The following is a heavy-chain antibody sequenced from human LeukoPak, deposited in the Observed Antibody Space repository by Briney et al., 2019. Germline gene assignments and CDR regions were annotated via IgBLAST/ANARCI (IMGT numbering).Heavy chain of an antibody. D-gene: IGHD2-2*01. CDR1: GFTFDDYG. CDR2: INWNGDST. J-gene: IGHJ6*03. CDR3: ARMPTPNYYYYYMDV. Sequence: GGSLRLSCAASGFTFDDYGMSWVRQAPGKGLEWVSGINWNGDSTGYADSVKGRFTISRDNAKSSLYLQMNSLRGEDTALYYCARMPTPNYYYYYMDVWGKGTTVTVSS. V-gene: IGHV3-20*04.